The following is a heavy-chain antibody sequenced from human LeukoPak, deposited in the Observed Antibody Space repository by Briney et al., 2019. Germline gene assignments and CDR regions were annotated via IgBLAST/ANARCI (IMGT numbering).Heavy chain of an antibody. CDR1: GFTFSSYA. Sequence: GGSLRLSCAASGFTFSSYAMHWVRQAPGKGLEWVAVISYDGSNKYYADSVKGRFTISRDNSKNTLYLQMNSLRAEDTAVYYCARDLEMATTTPHFDYWGQGTLVTVSS. CDR2: ISYDGSNK. CDR3: ARDLEMATTTPHFDY. D-gene: IGHD5-24*01. J-gene: IGHJ4*02. V-gene: IGHV3-30-3*01.